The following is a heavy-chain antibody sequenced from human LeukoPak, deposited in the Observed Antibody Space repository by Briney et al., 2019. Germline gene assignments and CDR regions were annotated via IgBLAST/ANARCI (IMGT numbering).Heavy chain of an antibody. V-gene: IGHV4-39*01. Sequence: SETLSLTCTVSGGSISSRSYYWGWIRQPPGKGLEWIGSIYYSGITYHNPSLKSRVTISLDTSKNQFSLNLSSVTAADTAVYYCARGFYGGNLFDYWGQGTLVTVSS. J-gene: IGHJ4*02. CDR2: IYYSGIT. CDR3: ARGFYGGNLFDY. D-gene: IGHD4-23*01. CDR1: GGSISSRSYY.